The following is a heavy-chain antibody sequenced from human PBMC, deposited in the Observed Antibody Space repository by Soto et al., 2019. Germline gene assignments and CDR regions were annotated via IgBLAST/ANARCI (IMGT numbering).Heavy chain of an antibody. CDR2: IYPGDSDT. Sequence: GESLKISCKGSGYSFTSYWIGWVRQMPGKGLEWMGIIYPGDSDTRYSPSFQGQVTISADKSISTAYLQWSSLTASDTAMYYCATGLLSGRYQGYAFDIWGQGTMATVSS. J-gene: IGHJ3*02. V-gene: IGHV5-51*01. D-gene: IGHD1-26*01. CDR1: GYSFTSYW. CDR3: ATGLLSGRYQGYAFDI.